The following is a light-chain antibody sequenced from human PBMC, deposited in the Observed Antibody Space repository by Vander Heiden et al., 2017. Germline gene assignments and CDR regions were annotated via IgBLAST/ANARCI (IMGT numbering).Light chain of an antibody. V-gene: IGKV3-20*01. CDR2: AAS. Sequence: VLTQPPGTLPLSPGERATLSCRASQSVSSSYLAWYQQKPGQAPRLLIYAASSRATGIPDRFSGSGSGTDFTLTISRLEPEDFAVYYCQQYGSSPWTFGQGTKVEIK. J-gene: IGKJ1*01. CDR1: QSVSSSY. CDR3: QQYGSSPWT.